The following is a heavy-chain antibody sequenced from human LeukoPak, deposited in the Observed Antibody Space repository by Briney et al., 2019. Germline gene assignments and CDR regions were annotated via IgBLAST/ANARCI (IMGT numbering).Heavy chain of an antibody. V-gene: IGHV4-38-2*02. CDR1: GYSISNGHY. D-gene: IGHD3-10*01. Sequence: SETLSLTCTVSGYSISNGHYWGWIRQPPGKGLEWIGSISHTGSSYYNPSLKSRVTISVDTSKNQFSLKLSSVTAADTAVYYCARGKPSYGSGTFYRPLEPNYMDVWGKGTTVTVSS. CDR3: ARGKPSYGSGTFYRPLEPNYMDV. J-gene: IGHJ6*03. CDR2: ISHTGSS.